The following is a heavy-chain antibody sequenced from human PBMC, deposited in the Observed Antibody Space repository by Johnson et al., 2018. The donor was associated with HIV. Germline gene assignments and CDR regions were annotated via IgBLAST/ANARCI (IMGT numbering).Heavy chain of an antibody. CDR3: AREPSIAAAGGDGAFDI. Sequence: QVQLVESGGGVVQPGGSLRLSCAASGFTFSSYGMHWVRQAPGKGLEWVAFIRYDGSNKYYADSVKGRFPISRDNSKNTLYLQMNSLRAEDTAVYYCAREPSIAAAGGDGAFDIWCRGTMLTVSS. CDR1: GFTFSSYG. CDR2: IRYDGSNK. D-gene: IGHD6-13*01. V-gene: IGHV3-30*02. J-gene: IGHJ3*02.